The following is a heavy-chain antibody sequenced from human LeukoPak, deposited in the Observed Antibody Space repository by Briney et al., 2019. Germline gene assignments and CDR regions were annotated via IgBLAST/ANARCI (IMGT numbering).Heavy chain of an antibody. D-gene: IGHD1-1*01. CDR2: IYHSGST. CDR3: ASSGTPHTMDV. CDR1: GGSISSGGYS. Sequence: SQTQSLTCAVSGGSISSGGYSWSWIRQPPGKGLEWIGYIYHSGSTYYNPSLKSRVTISVDRSKNQFSLKLSSVTAADTAVYYCASSGTPHTMDVWGQGTTVTVSS. V-gene: IGHV4-30-2*01. J-gene: IGHJ6*02.